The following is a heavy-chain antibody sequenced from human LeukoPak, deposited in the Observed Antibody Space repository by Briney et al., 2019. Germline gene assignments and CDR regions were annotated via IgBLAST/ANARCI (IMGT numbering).Heavy chain of an antibody. CDR1: GFTFSSYS. J-gene: IGHJ4*02. Sequence: PGGSLRLSCAASGFTFSSYSMNWVRQAPGKGLEWVSSISSSSYIYYADSVKGRFTISRDNSKNTLYLQMNSLRAEDTAVYYCARDPGDSSSWLYYFDYWGQGTLVTVSS. CDR2: ISSSSYI. CDR3: ARDPGDSSSWLYYFDY. V-gene: IGHV3-21*01. D-gene: IGHD6-13*01.